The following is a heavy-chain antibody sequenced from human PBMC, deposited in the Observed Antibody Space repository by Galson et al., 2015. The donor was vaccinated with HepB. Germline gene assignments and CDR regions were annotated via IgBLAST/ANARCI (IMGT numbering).Heavy chain of an antibody. V-gene: IGHV3-9*01. CDR3: AKDNGYGGNLVYAFDI. CDR2: ISWNSGSI. D-gene: IGHD4-23*01. J-gene: IGHJ3*02. CDR1: GFTFDDYA. Sequence: SLRLSCAASGFTFDDYAMHWVRQAPGKGLEWVSGISWNSGSIGYADSVKGRFTISRDNAKNSLYLQMNSLRAEDTALYYCAKDNGYGGNLVYAFDIWGQGTMVTVSS.